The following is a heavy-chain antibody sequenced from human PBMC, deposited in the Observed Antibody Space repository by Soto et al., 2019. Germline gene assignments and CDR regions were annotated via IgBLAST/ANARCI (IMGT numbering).Heavy chain of an antibody. V-gene: IGHV4-30-4*01. D-gene: IGHD6-13*01. CDR3: ARARIAAAGNFDY. J-gene: IGHJ4*02. CDR2: IYYSGST. Sequence: SETLSLTCTVSGGSISSGDYYWSWIRQPPGKGPEWIGYIYYSGSTYYNPSLKSRVTISVDTSKNQFSLKLSSVTAADTAVYYCARARIAAAGNFDYWGPGTLLTVSS. CDR1: GGSISSGDYY.